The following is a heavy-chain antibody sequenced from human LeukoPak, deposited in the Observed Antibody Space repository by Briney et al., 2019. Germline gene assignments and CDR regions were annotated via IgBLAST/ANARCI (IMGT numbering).Heavy chain of an antibody. J-gene: IGHJ4*02. CDR1: GGSFSGYY. CDR3: ATRSSGYDSPQY. D-gene: IGHD5-12*01. CDR2: INHSGST. V-gene: IGHV4-34*01. Sequence: SETLSLTCAVYGGSFSGYYWSWIRQPPGKGLEWIGEINHSGSTNYNPSLKSRVTTSVDTSKNQFSLKLSSVTAADTAVYYCATRSSGYDSPQYWGQGTLVTVSS.